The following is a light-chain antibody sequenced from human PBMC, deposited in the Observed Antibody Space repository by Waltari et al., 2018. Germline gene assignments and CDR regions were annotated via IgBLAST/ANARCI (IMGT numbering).Light chain of an antibody. CDR2: EDK. Sequence: YVLTQPPSVSVTPGRTARIPCGGNNIGRKTVHWYQQKPGQAPVLVVYEDKERPSGIPEGFSASNSGNTATLTISGVAAGDEADYYCQVWDRTGDHVIFGGGTKLTVL. V-gene: IGLV3-21*03. CDR1: NIGRKT. J-gene: IGLJ2*01. CDR3: QVWDRTGDHVI.